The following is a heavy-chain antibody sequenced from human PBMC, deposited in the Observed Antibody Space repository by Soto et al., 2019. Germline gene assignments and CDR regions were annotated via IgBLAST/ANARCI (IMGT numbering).Heavy chain of an antibody. CDR2: INAGNGNT. J-gene: IGHJ3*02. D-gene: IGHD3-22*01. Sequence: GASVKVSWKASGYTFTSYAMHWVRQAPGQRLEWKGWINAGNGNTKYSQKFQGRVTITRDTSASTAYMELSSLRSEDTAVYYFASRYYDSSGYYYLGAFAIWGQGTMVTVSS. V-gene: IGHV1-3*01. CDR1: GYTFTSYA. CDR3: ASRYYDSSGYYYLGAFAI.